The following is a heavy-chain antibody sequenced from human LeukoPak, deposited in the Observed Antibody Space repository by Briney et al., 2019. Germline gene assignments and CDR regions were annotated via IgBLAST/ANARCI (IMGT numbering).Heavy chain of an antibody. Sequence: PSETLSLTCTVSGGSISSSSYYWGWIRQPPGKGLEWIGSIYYSGSTYYNPSLKSRVTISVDTSKNQFSLKLSSVTAADTAVYYCARELRYNNSDSGAFWGQGTVVTVSS. CDR3: ARELRYNNSDSGAF. CDR1: GGSISSSSYY. D-gene: IGHD1-14*01. V-gene: IGHV4-39*07. CDR2: IYYSGST. J-gene: IGHJ3*01.